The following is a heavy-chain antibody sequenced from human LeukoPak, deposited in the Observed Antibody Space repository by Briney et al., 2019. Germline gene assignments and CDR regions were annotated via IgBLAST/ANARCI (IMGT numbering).Heavy chain of an antibody. D-gene: IGHD2-21*02. J-gene: IGHJ3*02. Sequence: GGSLRLSCAASGFTFSNYFMHWVRQAPGKGLEWVADIASDGSHTFYVESVKGRFTISRDNSKNTLYLQMNSLGPEDTAVYFCARERQDTVIHSGAFDIWGQGTMVTVSS. CDR2: IASDGSHT. V-gene: IGHV3-30-3*01. CDR1: GFTFSNYF. CDR3: ARERQDTVIHSGAFDI.